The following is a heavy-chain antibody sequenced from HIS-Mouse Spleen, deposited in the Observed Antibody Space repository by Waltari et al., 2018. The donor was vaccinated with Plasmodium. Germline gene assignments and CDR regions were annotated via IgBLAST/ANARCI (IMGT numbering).Heavy chain of an antibody. Sequence: QVQLVQSGAEVKKPGASVKVSCKASGYTFTGYYMHWVRQAPGQGLEWMGWVNPNMGGTNVAQKLQGRVTMTRDTSISTAYMELSRLRSDDTAVYYCARVLGYKAAAGTFVEYFQHWGQGTLVTVSS. D-gene: IGHD6-13*01. J-gene: IGHJ1*01. CDR1: GYTFTGYY. CDR3: ARVLGYKAAAGTFVEYFQH. CDR2: VNPNMGGT. V-gene: IGHV1-2*02.